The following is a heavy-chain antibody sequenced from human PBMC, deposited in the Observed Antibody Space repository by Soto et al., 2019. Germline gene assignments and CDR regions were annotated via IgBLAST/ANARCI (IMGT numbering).Heavy chain of an antibody. V-gene: IGHV4-30-2*01. CDR3: SGADRGARQKWFEP. D-gene: IGHD3-10*01. J-gene: IGHJ5*02. CDR2: IYHSGST. Sequence: SETLSLTCSFSVCSISSFGYSLSFIRQPPWNCLELIGYIYHSGSTYYNPSLKSRVTISLDRSKNQFYLKLSSVTAADTAVYYCSGADRGARQKWFEPWGKGNLVNVS. CDR1: VCSISSFGYS.